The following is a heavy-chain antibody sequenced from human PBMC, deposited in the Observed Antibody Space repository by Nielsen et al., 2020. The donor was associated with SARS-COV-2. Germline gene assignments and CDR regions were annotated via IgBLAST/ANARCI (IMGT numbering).Heavy chain of an antibody. J-gene: IGHJ4*02. CDR1: GYRFTSYW. V-gene: IGHV5-51*01. CDR3: ARLTYSSGWPLDY. D-gene: IGHD6-19*01. Sequence: GGSLRLSCKGSGYRFTSYWIGWVRQMPGKGLEWMGIIYPGDSDTRYSPSFQGQVTISADKSISTAYLQWSSLKASDTAMYYCARLTYSSGWPLDYWGQGTLVTVSS. CDR2: IYPGDSDT.